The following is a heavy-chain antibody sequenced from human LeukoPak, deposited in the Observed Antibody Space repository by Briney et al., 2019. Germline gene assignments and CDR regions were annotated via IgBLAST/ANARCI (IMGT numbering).Heavy chain of an antibody. CDR3: ARGGAAAGTSRFSWFDP. D-gene: IGHD6-13*01. J-gene: IGHJ5*02. Sequence: ASVKVSCKASGYTFTNYGISWVRQAPGQGLEWMGWISAYNGNTNYAQKLQGRVTMTTDTSTSTAYMELRSLRSDDTAVYYCARGGAAAGTSRFSWFDPWGQGTLVTVSS. V-gene: IGHV1-18*01. CDR1: GYTFTNYG. CDR2: ISAYNGNT.